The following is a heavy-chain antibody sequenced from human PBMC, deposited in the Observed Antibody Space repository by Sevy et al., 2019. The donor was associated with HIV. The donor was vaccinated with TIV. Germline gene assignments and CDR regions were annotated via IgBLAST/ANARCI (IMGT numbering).Heavy chain of an antibody. CDR1: GSTLTALS. D-gene: IGHD3-22*01. J-gene: IGHJ4*02. Sequence: ASVKVSCKVSGSTLTALSMHWVRQAPGKGLEWMGRFDPEDGETIYAQKFQGRVIMTEDTSTDTAYVDLSNLRSEDTAVYYCASAREYYSDNSGYLDYWGQGTLVTVFS. CDR2: FDPEDGET. CDR3: ASAREYYSDNSGYLDY. V-gene: IGHV1-24*01.